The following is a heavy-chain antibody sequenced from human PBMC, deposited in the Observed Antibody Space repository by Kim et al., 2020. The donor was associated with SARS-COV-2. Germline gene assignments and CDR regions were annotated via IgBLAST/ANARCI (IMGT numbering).Heavy chain of an antibody. D-gene: IGHD2-15*01. V-gene: IGHV3-30*18. CDR2: ISYDGSNK. CDR1: GFTFSSYG. Sequence: GGSLRLSCAASGFTFSSYGMHWVRQAPGKGLEWVAVISYDGSNKYYADSVKGRFTISRDNSKNTLYLQMNSLRAEDTAVYYCAKGGGYCSGGSCYPDYWGQGTLVTVSS. J-gene: IGHJ4*02. CDR3: AKGGGYCSGGSCYPDY.